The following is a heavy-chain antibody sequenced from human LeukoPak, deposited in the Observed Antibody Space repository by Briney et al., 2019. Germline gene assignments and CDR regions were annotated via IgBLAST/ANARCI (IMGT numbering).Heavy chain of an antibody. CDR2: IRGSGGST. CDR1: GFTFSSYA. Sequence: PGGSLRLSCAASGFTFSSYAMSWVRQAPGKGLEWVAAIRGSGGSTYYADSVKGRFTISRDNSKNTLYLQINSVRAEDTAVYYCAKKRGQRLVRGLWFDPGGQGTLVTVPS. J-gene: IGHJ5*02. CDR3: AKKRGQRLVRGLWFDP. D-gene: IGHD6-13*01. V-gene: IGHV3-23*01.